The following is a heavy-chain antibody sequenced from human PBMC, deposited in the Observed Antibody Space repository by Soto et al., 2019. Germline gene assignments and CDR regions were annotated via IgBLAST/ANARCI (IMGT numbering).Heavy chain of an antibody. V-gene: IGHV3-23*01. J-gene: IGHJ4*02. CDR2: ISGSGGST. Sequence: PGGSLRLSCAASGFTFSSYAMSWVRQAPGKGLEWVSAISGSGGSTYYADSVKGRFTISRDNSKNTLYLQMNSLRAEDTAVYYCAKDHEGVAVAGYTFDYWGQGTLVTVSS. CDR3: AKDHEGVAVAGYTFDY. CDR1: GFTFSSYA. D-gene: IGHD6-19*01.